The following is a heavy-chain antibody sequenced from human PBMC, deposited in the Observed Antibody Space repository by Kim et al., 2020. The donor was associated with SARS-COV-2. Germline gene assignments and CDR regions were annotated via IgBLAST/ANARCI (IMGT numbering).Heavy chain of an antibody. V-gene: IGHV1-46*01. D-gene: IGHD2-15*01. Sequence: ASVKVSCKASGYTFTSYYMHWVRQAPGQGLEWMGIINPSGGSTSYAQKFQGRVTMTRDTSTSTVYMELSSLRSEDTAVYYCARAERYCSGGSCYLYYFDYWGQGTLVTVSS. J-gene: IGHJ4*02. CDR3: ARAERYCSGGSCYLYYFDY. CDR2: INPSGGST. CDR1: GYTFTSYY.